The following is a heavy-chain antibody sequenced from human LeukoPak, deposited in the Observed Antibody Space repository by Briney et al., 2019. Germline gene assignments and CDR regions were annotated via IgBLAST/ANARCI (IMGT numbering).Heavy chain of an antibody. V-gene: IGHV4-59*01. CDR3: AREYCSGGSCYSVAFDI. J-gene: IGHJ3*02. D-gene: IGHD2-15*01. Sequence: SETLSLTCTVSGGSISSYYWSWIRQPPGKGLEWIGYIYYSGSTNYNPSLKSRVTISVDTSKNQFSLKMSSVTAPDTGVYYCAREYCSGGSCYSVAFDIWGQGTMVTVSS. CDR2: IYYSGST. CDR1: GGSISSYY.